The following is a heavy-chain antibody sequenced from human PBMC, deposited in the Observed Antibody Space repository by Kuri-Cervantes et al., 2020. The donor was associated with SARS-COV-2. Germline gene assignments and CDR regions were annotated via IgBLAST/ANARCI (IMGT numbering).Heavy chain of an antibody. CDR3: AKGIAVATGYFGY. J-gene: IGHJ4*02. CDR2: IYSGGST. Sequence: GESLKISCAASGFTVSSNYMSWVRQAPGKRLEWVSVIYSGGSTYYADSVKGRFTISRDNSKNTLYLQMNSLRAGDTAVYYCAKGIAVATGYFGYWGQGTLVTVSS. V-gene: IGHV3-53*01. D-gene: IGHD6-19*01. CDR1: GFTVSSNY.